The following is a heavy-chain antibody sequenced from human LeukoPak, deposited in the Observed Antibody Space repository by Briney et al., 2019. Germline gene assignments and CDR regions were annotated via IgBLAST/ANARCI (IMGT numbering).Heavy chain of an antibody. V-gene: IGHV3-23*01. CDR3: AKALSGHHYDSSGYYSLQFDF. CDR2: ISGSAEST. J-gene: IGHJ4*02. D-gene: IGHD3-22*01. Sequence: GGSLRLSCAASGFTFSSYAMSWVRQAPGTGLEWVSGISGSAESTYYADSVKGRFTISRDNSKNTLYLHMNSLRVDDTAIYYCAKALSGHHYDSSGYYSLQFDFWGQGTLVTVSS. CDR1: GFTFSSYA.